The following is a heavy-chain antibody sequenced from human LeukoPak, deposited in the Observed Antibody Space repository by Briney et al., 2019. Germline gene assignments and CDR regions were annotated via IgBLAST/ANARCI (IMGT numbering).Heavy chain of an antibody. Sequence: GASVKVSCKASGGTFSSYAISWVRQAPGQGLEWMGGIIPIFGTANYAQKFQGRVTITTDESTSTAYMELSSLRSEDTAVYYCAIGRFIAAAGDNWFDPWGQGTLVTVSP. CDR2: IIPIFGTA. V-gene: IGHV1-69*05. CDR3: AIGRFIAAAGDNWFDP. D-gene: IGHD6-13*01. J-gene: IGHJ5*02. CDR1: GGTFSSYA.